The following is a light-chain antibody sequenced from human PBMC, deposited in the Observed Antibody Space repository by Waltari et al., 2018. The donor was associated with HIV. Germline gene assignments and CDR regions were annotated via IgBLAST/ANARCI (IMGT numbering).Light chain of an antibody. CDR2: EVN. CDR1: SSDVGGYNL. J-gene: IGLJ3*02. Sequence: QSALTQPASVSGSPGQSITISCTGTSSDVGGYNLVSWYQQHPGKAPKLMIYEVNKRPSGFSNRFSGSKSGNTASLTISGLQAEDEADYYCCSYAVAYTLVFGGGTKLTVL. CDR3: CSYAVAYTLV. V-gene: IGLV2-23*02.